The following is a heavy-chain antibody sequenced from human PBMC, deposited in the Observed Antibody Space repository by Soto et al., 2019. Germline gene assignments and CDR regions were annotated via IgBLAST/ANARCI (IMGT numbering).Heavy chain of an antibody. CDR2: INPSGGST. Sequence: QVQLVQSGAEVKKPGASVKVSCKASGYTFTSYYMHWVRQAPGQGLEWMGIINPSGGSTSYAQKFQGRVTMTRDTSTSTVYMELSSLRSEDTAVYYCAREGYSGYNDIHYYYGMDVWGQGTTVTVSS. D-gene: IGHD5-12*01. CDR1: GYTFTSYY. J-gene: IGHJ6*02. V-gene: IGHV1-46*01. CDR3: AREGYSGYNDIHYYYGMDV.